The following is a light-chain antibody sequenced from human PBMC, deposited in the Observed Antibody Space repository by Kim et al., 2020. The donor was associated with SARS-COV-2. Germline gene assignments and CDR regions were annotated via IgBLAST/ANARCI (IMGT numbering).Light chain of an antibody. CDR3: NSYTSNSTWV. Sequence: GQSITISCTGTSSDVGGYNYVSWYQQHPGKAPKLMIYDVSKRPSGISNRFSGSKSGNTASLTISGLQAEDEADYYCNSYTSNSTWVFGGGTQLTVL. J-gene: IGLJ2*01. V-gene: IGLV2-14*04. CDR2: DVS. CDR1: SSDVGGYNY.